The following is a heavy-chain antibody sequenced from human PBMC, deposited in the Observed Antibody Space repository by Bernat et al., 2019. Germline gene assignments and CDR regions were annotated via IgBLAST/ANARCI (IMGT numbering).Heavy chain of an antibody. V-gene: IGHV3-33*01. D-gene: IGHD3-10*01. CDR3: ARGLWFGELFYGMDV. CDR2: IWYDGSNK. CDR1: GFTFSSYG. J-gene: IGHJ6*02. Sequence: QVQLVESGGGVVQPGRSLRLSCAASGFTFSSYGMHWVRQAPGQGLEWVAVIWYDGSNKYYAGAVKGRFTISRDNSKNTLQLQMNSLRAEDTAVYYCARGLWFGELFYGMDVWGQGTTVTVSS.